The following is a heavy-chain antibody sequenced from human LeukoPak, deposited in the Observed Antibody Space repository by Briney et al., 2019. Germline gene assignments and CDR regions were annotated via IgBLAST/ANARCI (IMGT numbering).Heavy chain of an antibody. CDR1: GGSFSGYY. CDR3: GRPLSYYSDSSGDNAFDI. J-gene: IGHJ3*02. CDR2: INHSGST. V-gene: IGHV4-34*01. D-gene: IGHD3-22*01. Sequence: SETLSLTCAVYGGSFSGYYWSWIRQPPGKGLEWIGEINHSGSTNYNPSLKSRVTISVDTSKNQFSLKLSSVTPADTAVYYCGRPLSYYSDSSGDNAFDIWGQGTMVTVSS.